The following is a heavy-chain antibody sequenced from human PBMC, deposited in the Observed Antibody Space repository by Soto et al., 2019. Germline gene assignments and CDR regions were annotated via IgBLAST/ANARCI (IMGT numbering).Heavy chain of an antibody. D-gene: IGHD2-2*01. V-gene: IGHV1-69*01. Sequence: QVQLVQSGAEVKKPGSSVKVSCKASGGTFSSYAISWLRQAPGQGLEWMGGIIPISGTASYAQKFQGRVTITADESTSTADMELSSLRSEDTAVYYCARSQGSSTSLEIYYYYYYGMDVWGQGTTVTVSS. CDR1: GGTFSSYA. CDR3: ARSQGSSTSLEIYYYYYYGMDV. CDR2: IIPISGTA. J-gene: IGHJ6*02.